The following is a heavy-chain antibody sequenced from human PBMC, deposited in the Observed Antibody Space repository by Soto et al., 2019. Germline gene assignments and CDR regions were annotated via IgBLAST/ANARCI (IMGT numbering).Heavy chain of an antibody. Sequence: SVKVSCKASGATLSSYAISWVRQAPGQGLEWMGGIIPIFVTANYAQNIRGRVTITADESTSTADLQLSSLRSEDTAVYDGARGARSGTAMVPFDYWGQGTLVTVSS. J-gene: IGHJ4*02. CDR2: IIPIFVTA. V-gene: IGHV1-69*13. D-gene: IGHD5-18*01. CDR3: ARGARSGTAMVPFDY. CDR1: GATLSSYA.